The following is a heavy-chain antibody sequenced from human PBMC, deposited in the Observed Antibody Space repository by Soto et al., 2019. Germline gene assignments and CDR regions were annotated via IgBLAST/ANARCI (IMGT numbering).Heavy chain of an antibody. V-gene: IGHV3-23*01. Sequence: PVGSLRLSCAASGFPFSSYAISWVRQAPGKGLEWVAASTGAGGSTYKVDSEKGRFTISRDNSKKTVYLQLDGLRAEDTAIYYCAKGHSDYQGDYNYYGMDVWGQGTTVTV. J-gene: IGHJ6*02. CDR2: STGAGGST. CDR3: AKGHSDYQGDYNYYGMDV. D-gene: IGHD4-4*01. CDR1: GFPFSSYA.